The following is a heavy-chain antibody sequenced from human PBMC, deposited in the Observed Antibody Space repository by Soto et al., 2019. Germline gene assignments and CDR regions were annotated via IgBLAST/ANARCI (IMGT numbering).Heavy chain of an antibody. J-gene: IGHJ6*02. CDR3: ARAVPSITIFGVSISAGGYYYYGMGV. CDR2: IYYSGST. D-gene: IGHD3-3*01. V-gene: IGHV4-59*01. Sequence: PSETLSLTCTVSGGSISSYYWSWIRQPPGKGLEWIGYIYYSGSTNYNPSLKSRVTISVDTSKNQFSLKLSSVTAADTAVYYCARAVPSITIFGVSISAGGYYYYGMGVWGQGTTVTVSS. CDR1: GGSISSYY.